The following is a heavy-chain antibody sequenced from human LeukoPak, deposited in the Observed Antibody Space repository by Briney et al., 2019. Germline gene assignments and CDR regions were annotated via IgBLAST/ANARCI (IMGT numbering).Heavy chain of an antibody. CDR3: ARAPLAPRMAGFTFDY. CDR1: GYTFTSYY. D-gene: IGHD5-24*01. V-gene: IGHV1-46*01. J-gene: IGHJ4*02. CDR2: INPSGGST. Sequence: GASVKVSCKASGYTFTSYYMHWVRQAPGQGLEWMGIINPSGGSTSYAQKFQGRVTMTRDTSTSTVYMELSSLRSEDTAVYYCARAPLAPRMAGFTFDYWGQGTLVTVSS.